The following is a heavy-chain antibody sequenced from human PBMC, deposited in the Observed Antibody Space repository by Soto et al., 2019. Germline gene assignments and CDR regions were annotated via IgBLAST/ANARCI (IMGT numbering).Heavy chain of an antibody. CDR2: IIPILGIA. V-gene: IGHV1-69*02. CDR3: ASAKPSYSGSYSPDFKGLDP. CDR1: GGTFSSYT. J-gene: IGHJ5*02. D-gene: IGHD1-26*01. Sequence: QVQLVQSGAEVKKPGSSVKVSCKASGGTFSSYTISWVRQAPGQGLEWMGRIIPILGIANYAQKFQGRVTITADKSTSTAYMELSSLRSEDTAVYYCASAKPSYSGSYSPDFKGLDPWGQGTLVTVSS.